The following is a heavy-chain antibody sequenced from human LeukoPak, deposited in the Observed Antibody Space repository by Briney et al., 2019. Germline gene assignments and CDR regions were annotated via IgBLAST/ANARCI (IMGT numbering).Heavy chain of an antibody. CDR1: GFTFSAST. J-gene: IGHJ4*02. CDR3: AREIGGYFDY. D-gene: IGHD2-15*01. V-gene: IGHV3-30*04. Sequence: GGSLRLSCVASGFTFSASTMHWVRQAPGKGLEWVAVLSYDGFTKYYADSVKGRFTISRDNSKNTLYLQMNSLRPEDTAVYYCAREIGGYFDYWGQGTLVTVSS. CDR2: LSYDGFTK.